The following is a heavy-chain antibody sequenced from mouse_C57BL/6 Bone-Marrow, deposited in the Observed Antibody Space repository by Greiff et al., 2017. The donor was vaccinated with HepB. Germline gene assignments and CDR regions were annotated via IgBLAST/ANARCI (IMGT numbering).Heavy chain of an antibody. V-gene: IGHV2-5*01. D-gene: IGHD2-3*01. CDR2: LWRGGST. Sequence: VQLQQSGPGLVQPSQSLSITCTVSGFSLTSYGVHWVRQSPGKGLEWLGVLWRGGSTDYNAAFMSRLSITKDNSKSQVFFKMNSLQADDTAIYYCAKDDGYSYYAMDYWGQGTSVTVSS. CDR3: AKDDGYSYYAMDY. J-gene: IGHJ4*01. CDR1: GFSLTSYG.